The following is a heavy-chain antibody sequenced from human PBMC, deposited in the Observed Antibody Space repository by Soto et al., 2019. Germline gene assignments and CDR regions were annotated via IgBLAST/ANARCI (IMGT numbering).Heavy chain of an antibody. J-gene: IGHJ6*02. D-gene: IGHD3-16*02. Sequence: QVQLVQSGAEVKKPGASVKVSCKASGYTFTGYYMHWVRQAPGQGLEWMGWINPNSGGTNYAQKFQGWVTMTRDTSISTAYMELSRLRSDDTAVYYCARDLPNYDYVRGSYRYTFYGMDVWGQGTTVTVSS. CDR1: GYTFTGYY. CDR2: INPNSGGT. CDR3: ARDLPNYDYVRGSYRYTFYGMDV. V-gene: IGHV1-2*04.